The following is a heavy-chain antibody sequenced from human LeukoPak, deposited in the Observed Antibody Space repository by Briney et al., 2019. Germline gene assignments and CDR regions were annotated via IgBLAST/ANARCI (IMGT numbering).Heavy chain of an antibody. J-gene: IGHJ4*02. CDR1: GCTFSGYA. D-gene: IGHD6-13*01. Sequence: EASLKISCKASGCTFSGYAITWVRQAPGQGLEWMGGIIPIFGTANYAQKFQGRVTITADESTSTAYMELSSLRSEDTAVYYCARGSLRGQQLGLLDYWGQGTLVTVSS. V-gene: IGHV1-69*13. CDR2: IIPIFGTA. CDR3: ARGSLRGQQLGLLDY.